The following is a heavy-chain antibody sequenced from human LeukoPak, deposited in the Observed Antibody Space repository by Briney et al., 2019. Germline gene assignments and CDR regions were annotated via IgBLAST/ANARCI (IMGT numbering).Heavy chain of an antibody. J-gene: IGHJ4*02. CDR3: ARHPYDFWSGYIDY. CDR1: GGSISSYY. Sequence: SETLSLTGTVPGGSISSYYWSWIRQPPGKGLEWIGYIYYSGSTNYNPSLKSRVTISVDTSKNQFSLKLSSVTAADTAVYYCARHPYDFWSGYIDYWGQGTLVTVSS. D-gene: IGHD3-3*01. CDR2: IYYSGST. V-gene: IGHV4-59*08.